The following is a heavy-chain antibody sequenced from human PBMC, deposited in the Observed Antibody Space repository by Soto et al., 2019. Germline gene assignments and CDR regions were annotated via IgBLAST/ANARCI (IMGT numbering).Heavy chain of an antibody. CDR3: TPLGDYYGMDV. J-gene: IGHJ6*02. CDR2: INSDGSST. D-gene: IGHD3-16*01. Sequence: PGGSLRLSCAASGFTFSSYWMHWVRQAPGKGLVWVSRINSDGSSTSYADSVKGRFTISRDNAKNTLYLQMNSLRAEDTAVYYCTPLGDYYGMDVWGQGTTVTVSS. V-gene: IGHV3-74*01. CDR1: GFTFSSYW.